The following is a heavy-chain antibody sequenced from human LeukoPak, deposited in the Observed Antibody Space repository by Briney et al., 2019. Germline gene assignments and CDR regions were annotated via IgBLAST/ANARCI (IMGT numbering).Heavy chain of an antibody. J-gene: IGHJ4*02. CDR3: ARDREEDGYNYY. D-gene: IGHD5-24*01. V-gene: IGHV1-69*04. Sequence: GASVKVSCEASGGTFSSYAISWVRQAPGQGLEWMGRIIPILGIANYAQKFQGRVTITADKSTSTAYMELSSLRSEDTAVYYCARDREEDGYNYYWGQGTLVTVSS. CDR1: GGTFSSYA. CDR2: IIPILGIA.